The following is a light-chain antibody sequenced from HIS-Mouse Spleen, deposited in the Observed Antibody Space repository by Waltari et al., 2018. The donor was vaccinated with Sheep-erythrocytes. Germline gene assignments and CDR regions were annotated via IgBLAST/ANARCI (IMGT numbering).Light chain of an antibody. J-gene: IGLJ2*01. CDR3: SSYTSSSTL. CDR1: SSDVGGYNY. V-gene: IGLV2-14*03. Sequence: QSALTQPASVSGSPGQSITISCTGTSSDVGGYNYVSWYQQHPGEAPKLMIYDVSNRPSGVSKRFSGSKSGNTASLTISGLQAEDEADYYCSSYTSSSTLFGGGTKLTVL. CDR2: DVS.